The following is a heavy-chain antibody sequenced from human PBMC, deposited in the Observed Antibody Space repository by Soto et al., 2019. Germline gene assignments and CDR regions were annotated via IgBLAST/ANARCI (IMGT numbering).Heavy chain of an antibody. D-gene: IGHD4-17*01. Sequence: VGSLRLSCEGSGFNFRNFNMIWVRQAPGKGLEWVSSVSGSSSYIYYADSVKGRFTVSRDNANNLVFLQMNGLRPEDTAMYYCARDLRGHYGPWGQGTMVTVS. CDR3: ARDLRGHYGP. V-gene: IGHV3-21*06. J-gene: IGHJ3*01. CDR2: VSGSSSYI. CDR1: GFNFRNFN.